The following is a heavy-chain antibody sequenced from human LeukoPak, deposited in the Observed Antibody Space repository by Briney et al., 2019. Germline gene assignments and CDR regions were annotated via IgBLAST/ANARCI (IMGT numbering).Heavy chain of an antibody. CDR1: GYTFTGYY. CDR3: ARDRGRFLEWLFTSTHAFDI. CDR2: INPNSGGT. Sequence: GASVKVSCKASGYTFTGYYMHWVRQAPGQGLEWMGWINPNSGGTNYAQKFQGRVTMTRDTSISTAYMELSRLRSDDTAVYYCARDRGRFLEWLFTSTHAFDIWGQGTMVTVSS. V-gene: IGHV1-2*02. J-gene: IGHJ3*02. D-gene: IGHD3-3*01.